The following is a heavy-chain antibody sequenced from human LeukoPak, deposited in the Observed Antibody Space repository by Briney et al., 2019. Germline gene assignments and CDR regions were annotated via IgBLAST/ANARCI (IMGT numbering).Heavy chain of an antibody. CDR2: IYSDNT. D-gene: IGHD3-10*01. V-gene: IGHV3-66*03. CDR3: ANLLLLWFGERNVDFDY. J-gene: IGHJ4*02. CDR1: GFTVSSNS. Sequence: GGSLRLSCTVSGFTVSSNSMSWVRQAPGKGLEWVSFIYSDNTHYSDSVKGRFTISRDNSKNTLYLQMNSLRAEDTAVYYCANLLLLWFGERNVDFDYWGQGTLVTVSS.